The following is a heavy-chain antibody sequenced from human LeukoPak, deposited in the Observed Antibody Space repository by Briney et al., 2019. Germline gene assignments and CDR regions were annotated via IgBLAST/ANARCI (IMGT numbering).Heavy chain of an antibody. CDR3: AKDRASSSWSRDAFDI. D-gene: IGHD6-13*01. J-gene: IGHJ3*02. V-gene: IGHV1-69*05. CDR1: GGTFSNYA. Sequence: SVKVSCKASGGTFSNYAISWVRQAPGQGLEWMGGIIPIFGTANYAQKFQGRVTITTDESTSTVYMEVSSVRFEDTAVYYCAKDRASSSWSRDAFDIWGQGTVVTVSS. CDR2: IIPIFGTA.